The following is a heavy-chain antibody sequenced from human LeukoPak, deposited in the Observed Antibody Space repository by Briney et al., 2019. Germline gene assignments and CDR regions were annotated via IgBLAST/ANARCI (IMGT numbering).Heavy chain of an antibody. V-gene: IGHV3-30*02. CDR1: GFTFSSYG. Sequence: GGSLRLSCAASGFTFSSYGMHWVRQAPGKGLEWVAFIRYDGSNKYYADSVKGRFTISRDNSKNTLYLQMNSLRAEDTAVYYCAKDAGRYCSGGSCYSVDYWGQGTLVTVSS. CDR3: AKDAGRYCSGGSCYSVDY. CDR2: IRYDGSNK. D-gene: IGHD2-15*01. J-gene: IGHJ4*02.